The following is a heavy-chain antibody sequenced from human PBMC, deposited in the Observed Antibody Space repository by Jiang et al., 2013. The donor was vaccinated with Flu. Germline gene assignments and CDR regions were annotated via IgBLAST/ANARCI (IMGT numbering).Heavy chain of an antibody. CDR3: AREFSTRRQLLPDY. D-gene: IGHD2-15*01. CDR1: GYTFTSYA. Sequence: CKASGYTFTSYAMHWVRQAPGQRLEWMGWINAGNGNTKYSQKFQGRVTITRDTSASTAYMELSSLRSEDTAVYYCAREFSTRRQLLPDYWGQGTLVTVSS. V-gene: IGHV1-3*01. J-gene: IGHJ4*02. CDR2: INAGNGNT.